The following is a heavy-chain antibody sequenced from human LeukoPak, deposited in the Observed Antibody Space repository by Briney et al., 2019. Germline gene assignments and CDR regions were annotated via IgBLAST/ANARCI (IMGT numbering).Heavy chain of an antibody. J-gene: IGHJ4*02. CDR3: ARGGSSGWRTPNDDY. D-gene: IGHD6-19*01. Sequence: ASVKVSCKASGYTFTSYGISWVRQALGQGLEWMGWSSAYNGNTNYAQKVQGRVTMTTDTSTTTAYMELRSLRSDDTAVYYCARGGSSGWRTPNDDYWGQGTLVTVPS. CDR2: SSAYNGNT. CDR1: GYTFTSYG. V-gene: IGHV1-18*01.